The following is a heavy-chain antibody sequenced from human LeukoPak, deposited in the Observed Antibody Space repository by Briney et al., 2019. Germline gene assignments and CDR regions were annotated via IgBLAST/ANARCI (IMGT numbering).Heavy chain of an antibody. V-gene: IGHV3-48*03. J-gene: IGHJ2*01. CDR2: ISSSGSTI. CDR3: ARGSDCSGGSCYSYWYFDL. D-gene: IGHD2-15*01. Sequence: GGSLRLSCAASAFTFSSYEMNWVRQAPGKGLEWVSYISSSGSTIYYADSVKGRFTISRDNAKNTLYLQMNSLRAEDTAMYYCARGSDCSGGSCYSYWYFDLWGRGTLVTVSS. CDR1: AFTFSSYE.